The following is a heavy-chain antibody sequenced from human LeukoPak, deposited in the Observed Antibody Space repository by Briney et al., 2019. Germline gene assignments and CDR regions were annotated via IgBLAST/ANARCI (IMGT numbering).Heavy chain of an antibody. CDR2: IYYSGST. D-gene: IGHD6-19*01. V-gene: IGHV4-61*01. CDR3: AKGGHSSGWYHDY. J-gene: IGHJ4*02. Sequence: SETLSLTCTVSGGSVSSYNYYWSWIRQPPGRGLEWIGYIYYSGSTNYNPSLKSRVTISVDTSKNQFSLKLSSVTAADTAVYYCAKGGHSSGWYHDYWGQGTLVTVSS. CDR1: GGSVSSYNYY.